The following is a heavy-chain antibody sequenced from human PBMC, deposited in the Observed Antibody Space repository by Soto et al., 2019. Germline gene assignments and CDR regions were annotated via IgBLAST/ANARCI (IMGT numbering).Heavy chain of an antibody. CDR1: GGTFNSYA. CDR3: VGAIMVRGVIHGHYYYGMNV. D-gene: IGHD3-10*01. CDR2: IIPIFGTA. Sequence: SVKVSCKASGGTFNSYAISWVRQAPGQGLEWMGGIIPIFGTANYAQKFQGRVTITADESTSTAYMEVNSLRCEDTAVYYCVGAIMVRGVIHGHYYYGMNVGDRGTTVTVS. V-gene: IGHV1-69*13. J-gene: IGHJ6*04.